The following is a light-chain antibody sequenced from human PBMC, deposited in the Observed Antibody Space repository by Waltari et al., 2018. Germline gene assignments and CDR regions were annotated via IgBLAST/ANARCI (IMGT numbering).Light chain of an antibody. V-gene: IGLV2-14*03. CDR3: NSYTSSSTLV. CDR1: RRGVGGYAY. Sequence: SALTQPASGSGAPGPSITIPCTGTRRGVGGYAYFSWYQQHPGKAPKLMIYDVSNRPSGVSNRFSGSKSGNTASLTISGLQAEDEADYYCNSYTSSSTLVFGGGTKLTVL. J-gene: IGLJ2*01. CDR2: DVS.